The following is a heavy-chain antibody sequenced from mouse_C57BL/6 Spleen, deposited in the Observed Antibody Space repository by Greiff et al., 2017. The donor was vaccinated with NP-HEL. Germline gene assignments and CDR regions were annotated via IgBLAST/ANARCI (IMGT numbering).Heavy chain of an antibody. V-gene: IGHV5-12*01. Sequence: DVKLVESGGGLVQPGGSLKLSCAASGFTFSDYYMYWVRQTPEKRLEWVAYISNGGGSTYYPDTVKGRFTISRDNAKNTLYLQMSRLKSEDTAMYYCARHYYGSSYLAWFAYWGQGTLVTVSA. CDR3: ARHYYGSSYLAWFAY. CDR1: GFTFSDYY. J-gene: IGHJ3*01. CDR2: ISNGGGST. D-gene: IGHD1-1*01.